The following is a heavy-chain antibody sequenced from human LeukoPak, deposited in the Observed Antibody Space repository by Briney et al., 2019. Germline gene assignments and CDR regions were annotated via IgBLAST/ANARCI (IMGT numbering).Heavy chain of an antibody. CDR2: VSGSGGST. CDR1: GFTFSSYA. Sequence: GGSLRLSCAASGFTFSSYAMTWVRQATGKGLEWVSTVSGSGGSTYYADSVKGRFTISRDNSKNTLYLQMNSLRAEDTAVYYCARATTVTKPFDYWGQGTLVTVSS. J-gene: IGHJ4*02. D-gene: IGHD4-17*01. V-gene: IGHV3-23*01. CDR3: ARATTVTKPFDY.